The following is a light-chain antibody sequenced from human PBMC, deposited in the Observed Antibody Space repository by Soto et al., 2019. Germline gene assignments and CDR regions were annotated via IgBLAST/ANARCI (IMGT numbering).Light chain of an antibody. Sequence: QSALTQPASVSGSPGQSITISCTGTSSDVGFYNYVSWYQQHPGKAPKLMIYDVSNRPSGVSNRFSGSKSGNTASLTISGLKAEDEADYHCSSYASSSTLVVFGGGTKLTVL. CDR3: SSYASSSTLVV. CDR2: DVS. V-gene: IGLV2-14*01. CDR1: SSDVGFYNY. J-gene: IGLJ2*01.